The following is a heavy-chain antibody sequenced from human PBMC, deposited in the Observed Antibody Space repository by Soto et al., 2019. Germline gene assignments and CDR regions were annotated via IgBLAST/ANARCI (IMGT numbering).Heavy chain of an antibody. D-gene: IGHD3-22*01. V-gene: IGHV3-33*01. CDR3: ARGSRTYYDSSGYYGY. CDR1: GFTFSSYG. J-gene: IGHJ4*02. Sequence: GGSLRLSCAASGFTFSSYGMHWVRQAPGKGLEWVAVIWYDGSNKYYADSVKGRFTISRDNSKNTLYLQMNSLRAEDTAVYYCARGSRTYYDSSGYYGYWGQGTLVTVSS. CDR2: IWYDGSNK.